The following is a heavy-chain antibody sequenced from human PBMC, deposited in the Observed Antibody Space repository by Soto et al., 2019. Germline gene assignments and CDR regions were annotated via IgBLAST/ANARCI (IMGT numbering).Heavy chain of an antibody. V-gene: IGHV1-69*02. D-gene: IGHD6-13*01. CDR3: ASWVPRGIGPSAAFDP. CDR2: IIPILGIA. J-gene: IGHJ5*02. Sequence: QVQLVQSGAAVKKPGSSVKVSCKASGGTFSSYTISWVRQAPGQGLEWMGRIIPILGIANYAQKFQGRVTITADKSTSKDYMELSSLRSEDTGVYYCASWVPRGIGPSAAFDPWGQGTLVTVSS. CDR1: GGTFSSYT.